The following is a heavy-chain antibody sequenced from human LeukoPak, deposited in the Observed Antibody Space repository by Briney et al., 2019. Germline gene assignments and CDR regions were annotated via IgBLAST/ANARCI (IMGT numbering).Heavy chain of an antibody. CDR1: GNYW. J-gene: IGHJ4*02. CDR2: INSDGSWT. D-gene: IGHD2/OR15-2a*01. V-gene: IGHV3-74*01. Sequence: GGSLRLSCAASGNYWMHWVRQAPGKGLVWVSHINSDGSWTSYADSVKGRFTISKDNTKNTVYLQMNSLRAEDTAVYYCVSFYETYWGRGTLVTVAS. CDR3: VSFYETY.